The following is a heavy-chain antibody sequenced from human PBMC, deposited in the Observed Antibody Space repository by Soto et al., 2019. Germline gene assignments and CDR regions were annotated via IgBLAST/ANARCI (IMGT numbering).Heavy chain of an antibody. J-gene: IGHJ6*02. V-gene: IGHV1-69*01. Sequence: QVQLVQSGAEVMKPGSSVKVSCKAPGGTFSSYAISGVRQAPGQGLEWIGGVIPIFGTAKYAQKLQGRVAITEDESTSTGDMELSSLRSEDTAVYYCARSQGGSSSLDIYYYYYYGMDVWGQGTTVTVSS. CDR1: GGTFSSYA. CDR3: ARSQGGSSSLDIYYYYYYGMDV. D-gene: IGHD2-15*01. CDR2: VIPIFGTA.